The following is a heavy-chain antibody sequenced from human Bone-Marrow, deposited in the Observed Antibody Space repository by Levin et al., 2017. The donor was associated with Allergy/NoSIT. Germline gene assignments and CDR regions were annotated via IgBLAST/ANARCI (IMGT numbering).Heavy chain of an antibody. Sequence: SQTLSLPCTVSGGSMDSYYWNWLRQPPGKGLESIGYVHYTGSTNYNPSLKSRVTISVDTSKKEFSLRLGSVTAADTAVYYCARSRGYSYGWFDPWGQGTLVTVSS. CDR3: ARSRGYSYGWFDP. CDR2: VHYTGST. J-gene: IGHJ5*02. D-gene: IGHD5-18*01. V-gene: IGHV4-59*08. CDR1: GGSMDSYY.